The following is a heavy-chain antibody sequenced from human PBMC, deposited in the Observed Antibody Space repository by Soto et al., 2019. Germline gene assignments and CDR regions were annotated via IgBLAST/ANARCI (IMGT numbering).Heavy chain of an antibody. CDR3: ARAASHCGGDCYSYFDY. D-gene: IGHD2-21*02. J-gene: IGHJ4*02. CDR2: IYSGGST. Sequence: PGGSLRLSCAASGFTVSSNYMSWVRQAPGKGLEWVSVIYSGGSTYYADSVKGRFTISRDNSKNTLYLQMNSLRAEDTAVYYCARAASHCGGDCYSYFDYWGQGTLVTV. CDR1: GFTVSSNY. V-gene: IGHV3-66*01.